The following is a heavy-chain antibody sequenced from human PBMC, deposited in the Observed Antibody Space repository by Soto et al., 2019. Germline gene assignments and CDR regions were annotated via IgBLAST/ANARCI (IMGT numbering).Heavy chain of an antibody. CDR1: GFTVSTNY. CDR3: ARGYNWLDP. Sequence: EVQVVESGGGFIQAGGSLRLPCAASGFTVSTNYMTWVRQAPGKGLEWVSVIYSDGRTYYADSVKGRFTMSRDISKNTVSLQMNSLRAEDTAVYYCARGYNWLDPWGQGTLVTVSS. CDR2: IYSDGRT. V-gene: IGHV3-53*01. J-gene: IGHJ5*02.